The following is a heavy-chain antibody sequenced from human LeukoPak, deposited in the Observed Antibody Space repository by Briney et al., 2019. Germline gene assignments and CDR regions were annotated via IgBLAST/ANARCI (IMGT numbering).Heavy chain of an antibody. D-gene: IGHD4-17*01. J-gene: IGHJ3*02. CDR2: INPSGGST. Sequence: ASVKVSCKASGYTFTSYYMHWVRQAPGQGLEWMGIINPSGGSTSYAQKFQGRVTMTRDTSMSTVCMELSSLRSEDTAVYYCARDRELSYGDTLGWAFDIWGQGTMVTVSS. CDR3: ARDRELSYGDTLGWAFDI. CDR1: GYTFTSYY. V-gene: IGHV1-46*01.